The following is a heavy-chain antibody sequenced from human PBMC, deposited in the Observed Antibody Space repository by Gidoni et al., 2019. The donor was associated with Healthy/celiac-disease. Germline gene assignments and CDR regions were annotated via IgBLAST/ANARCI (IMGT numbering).Heavy chain of an antibody. CDR2: IYYSGST. D-gene: IGHD5-18*01. CDR3: ARLSGYSYGSNFDY. CDR1: GGSISSSSYY. Sequence: QLQLQASGPGLVKPSETLSLTCTVSGGSISSSSYYWGWIRQPPGKGLEWIGSIYYSGSTYYNPSLKSRVTISVDTSKNQFSLKLSSVTAADTAVYYCARLSGYSYGSNFDYWGQGTLVTVSS. J-gene: IGHJ4*02. V-gene: IGHV4-39*01.